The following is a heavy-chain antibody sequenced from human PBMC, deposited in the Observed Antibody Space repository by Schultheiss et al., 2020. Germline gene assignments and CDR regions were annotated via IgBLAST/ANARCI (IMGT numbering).Heavy chain of an antibody. CDR1: GFTFSSYG. J-gene: IGHJ2*01. V-gene: IGHV3-15*01. Sequence: GESLKISCAASGFTFSSYGMHWVRQAPGKGLEWVGRIKSKTDGGTTDYAAPVKGRFTISRDDSKNTLYLQMNSLKTEDTAVYYCTTDPDYDSSGYTQPRGSYWYFDLWGRGTLVTVSS. CDR2: IKSKTDGGTT. CDR3: TTDPDYDSSGYTQPRGSYWYFDL. D-gene: IGHD3-22*01.